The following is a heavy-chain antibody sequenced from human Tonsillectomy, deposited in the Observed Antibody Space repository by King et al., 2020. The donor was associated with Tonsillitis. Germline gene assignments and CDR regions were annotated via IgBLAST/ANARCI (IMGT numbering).Heavy chain of an antibody. D-gene: IGHD2-15*01. CDR1: GFTFSSYW. V-gene: IGHV3-74*02. Sequence: QLVQSGGGLVQPGGSLRLSCAASGFTFSSYWMHWVRQAPGKGLVWVSRINSDGSSTSYADSVKGRFTISRDNAKNTLYLQMNSLRAEDTAVYYCARGRFVGSRGRKYPEFDAFDIWGQGTMVTVSS. CDR2: INSDGSST. J-gene: IGHJ3*02. CDR3: ARGRFVGSRGRKYPEFDAFDI.